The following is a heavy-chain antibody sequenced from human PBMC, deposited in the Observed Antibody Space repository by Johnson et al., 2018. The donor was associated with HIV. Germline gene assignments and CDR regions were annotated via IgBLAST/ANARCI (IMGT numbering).Heavy chain of an antibody. CDR2: ISDDESKT. CDR1: GFTFSAYA. Sequence: QVQLVESGGGVVQPERSLRLSCAASGFTFSAYAMHWVRQAPGKGLEWVAAISDDESKTYYTDSMKGRFTISRDNSKNTLYLQMISLRAEETAMYYCAFDIWGQGTMVTVSS. CDR3: AFDI. J-gene: IGHJ3*02. V-gene: IGHV3-30*10.